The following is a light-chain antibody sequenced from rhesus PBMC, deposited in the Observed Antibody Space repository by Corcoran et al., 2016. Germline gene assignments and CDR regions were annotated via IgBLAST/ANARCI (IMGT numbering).Light chain of an antibody. Sequence: DIQMTQSPSSLSASVGDKVTITCRASQGISSWLAWYQQKPGKAPKLLIYKASSLQSGVPSRFSGSGSGTVFTPTLRSLRPEDFATYYCLQYSSSPFTFGPGTKLDIK. CDR2: KAS. V-gene: IGKV1-22*01. CDR1: QGISSW. CDR3: LQYSSSPFT. J-gene: IGKJ3*01.